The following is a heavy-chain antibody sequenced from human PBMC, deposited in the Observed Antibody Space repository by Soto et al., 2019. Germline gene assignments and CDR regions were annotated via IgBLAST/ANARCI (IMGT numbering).Heavy chain of an antibody. Sequence: QVQLVQSGAEVKKPGSSVKVSCKASGGTFSSYTISWVRQAPGQGLEWMGRIIPILGIANYAQKFQGRVTLTADKSTSTAYMELSSLRSEDTAGYYCARGWGIQLNGGDYWGQGTLVTVSS. J-gene: IGHJ4*02. V-gene: IGHV1-69*02. D-gene: IGHD5-18*01. CDR3: ARGWGIQLNGGDY. CDR1: GGTFSSYT. CDR2: IIPILGIA.